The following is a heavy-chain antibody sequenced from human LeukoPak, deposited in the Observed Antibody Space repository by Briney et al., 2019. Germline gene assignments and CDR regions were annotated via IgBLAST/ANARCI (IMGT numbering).Heavy chain of an antibody. V-gene: IGHV3-11*04. CDR1: RFTFSDYY. J-gene: IGHJ4*02. Sequence: GGSLRLSCAASRFTFSDYYMSWIRQAPGKGLEWVSYISSSGSTIYYADSVKGRFTISRDNAKNSLYLQMNSLRAEDTAVYYCARSQHSGSYDYFDYWGQGTLVTVSS. CDR3: ARSQHSGSYDYFDY. CDR2: ISSSGSTI. D-gene: IGHD1-26*01.